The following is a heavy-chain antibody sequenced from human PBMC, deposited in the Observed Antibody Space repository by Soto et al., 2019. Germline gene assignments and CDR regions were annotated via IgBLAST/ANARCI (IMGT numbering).Heavy chain of an antibody. V-gene: IGHV5-51*01. CDR1: GYSFTSYW. Sequence: PGESLKISCMGSGYSFTSYWIGWVRQMPGKGLEWMGIIYPGDSDTRYSPSFQGQVTISADKSISTAYLQWSSLKASDTAMYYCXRVNYDFWSGYYYGMDVWGQGTTVTVSS. J-gene: IGHJ6*02. D-gene: IGHD3-3*01. CDR2: IYPGDSDT. CDR3: XRVNYDFWSGYYYGMDV.